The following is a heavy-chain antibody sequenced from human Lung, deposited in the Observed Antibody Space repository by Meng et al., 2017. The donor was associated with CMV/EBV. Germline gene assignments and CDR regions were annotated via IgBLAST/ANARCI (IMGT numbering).Heavy chain of an antibody. CDR3: ARTTYQLKPLSYSSSWYLWLDP. J-gene: IGHJ5*02. V-gene: IGHV1-69*05. CDR2: IIPIFGTA. CDR1: GGTFSSYA. D-gene: IGHD6-13*01. Sequence: SVXVSXKASGGTFSSYAISWVRQAPGQGLEWMGGIIPIFGTANYAQKFQGRVTITTDESTSTAYMELSSMRSEDTAVYYCARTTYQLKPLSYSSSWYLWLDPWGQGXLVTVSS.